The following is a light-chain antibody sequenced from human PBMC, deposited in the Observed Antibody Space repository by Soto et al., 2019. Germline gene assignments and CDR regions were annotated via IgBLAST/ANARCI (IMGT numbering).Light chain of an antibody. J-gene: IGKJ2*01. CDR1: QSISSW. V-gene: IGKV1-5*01. CDR2: DAS. Sequence: DIPMTQSPSTLSASVGDRVTITCRASQSISSWLAWYQQKPGKAPKLLIYDASSLESGVPSRFSGSGSGTEFTLTISSLQPDDFATYYCQQYNSYSLYTFGQGTKLEI. CDR3: QQYNSYSLYT.